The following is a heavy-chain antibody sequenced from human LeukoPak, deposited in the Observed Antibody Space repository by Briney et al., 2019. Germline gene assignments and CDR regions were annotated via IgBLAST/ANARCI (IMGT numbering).Heavy chain of an antibody. CDR2: IIPIFGTA. CDR1: GGTFSSYA. V-gene: IGHV1-69*05. Sequence: ASVKVSCKASGGTFSSYAISWVRQAPGQGLEWMGGIIPIFGTANYAQKFQGRVTITTDESTSTAYMELSSLRSEDTAVYYCARGGPAGDGSNFRRVYYYFDYWGQGTLVTVSS. D-gene: IGHD5-24*01. CDR3: ARGGPAGDGSNFRRVYYYFDY. J-gene: IGHJ4*02.